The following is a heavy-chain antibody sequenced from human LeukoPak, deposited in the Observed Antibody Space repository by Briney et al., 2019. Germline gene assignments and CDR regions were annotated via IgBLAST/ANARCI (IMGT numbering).Heavy chain of an antibody. J-gene: IGHJ3*02. CDR3: ARARYANAWYAFDI. D-gene: IGHD2-2*01. V-gene: IGHV4-59*02. CDR2: LSHSGSS. Sequence: SSETLSLTCTISGGSVSSYYWSWIRRPPGRGLEWIAYLSHSGSSDSNPSLTSRVTTLVDTSKNQFSLKLTSVTAADTAVYYCARARYANAWYAFDIWGHGTMVTVSS. CDR1: GGSVSSYY.